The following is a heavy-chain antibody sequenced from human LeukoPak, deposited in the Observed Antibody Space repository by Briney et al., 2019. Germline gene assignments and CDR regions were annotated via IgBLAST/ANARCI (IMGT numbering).Heavy chain of an antibody. D-gene: IGHD3-3*01. CDR3: AKGRYDFWSGYYYFDY. V-gene: IGHV3-23*01. J-gene: IGHJ4*02. CDR2: ISGSGGST. CDR1: GFTFSSYA. Sequence: PGGSLRLSCAASGFTFSSYAMSWVRQAPGKGLEWVSAISGSGGSTYYADSVKGRSTISRDNSKNTLYLQMNSLRAEDTAVYYCAKGRYDFWSGYYYFDYWGQGTLVTVSS.